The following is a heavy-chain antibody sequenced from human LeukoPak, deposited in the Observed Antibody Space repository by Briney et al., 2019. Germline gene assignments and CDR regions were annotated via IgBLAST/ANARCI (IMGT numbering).Heavy chain of an antibody. Sequence: GSLRLSCAASGFTFSSYSMNWVRQAPGKGLEWVSYISSSSSTIYYADSVKGRFTISRDNAKNSLYLQMNSLRAEDTAVYYCARDLGAPYFDYWGQGTLVTVSS. D-gene: IGHD1-26*01. CDR3: ARDLGAPYFDY. V-gene: IGHV3-48*04. CDR1: GFTFSSYS. CDR2: ISSSSSTI. J-gene: IGHJ4*02.